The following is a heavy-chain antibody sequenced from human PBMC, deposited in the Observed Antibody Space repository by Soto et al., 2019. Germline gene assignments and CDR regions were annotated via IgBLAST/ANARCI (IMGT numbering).Heavy chain of an antibody. CDR1: GGSISSYY. CDR2: INYSGST. J-gene: IGHJ5*02. D-gene: IGHD3-10*01. Sequence: SETLSLTCTVSGGSISSYYWSWIRQPPGKGLEWIGYINYSGSTNYNPSLKSRVTISVDTSKNQFSLKLSSVTAADTAVYYCARLWFGERYNWFDPWGQGTLVTVSS. V-gene: IGHV4-59*01. CDR3: ARLWFGERYNWFDP.